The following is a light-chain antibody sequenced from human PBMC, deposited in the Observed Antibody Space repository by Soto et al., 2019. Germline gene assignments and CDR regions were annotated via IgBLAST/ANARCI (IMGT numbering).Light chain of an antibody. CDR2: GAS. CDR1: QSLNNN. CDR3: QQYNNWPPWT. V-gene: IGKV3-15*01. Sequence: EIVMTQFPVTLSVSPGERATLSCRASQSLNNNLAWYQHRPGQAPSLLIYGASTRATGIPARFSGSGSGTELTLTISSLQSEGFGVYYCQQYNNWPPWTFGQGTKVEIK. J-gene: IGKJ1*01.